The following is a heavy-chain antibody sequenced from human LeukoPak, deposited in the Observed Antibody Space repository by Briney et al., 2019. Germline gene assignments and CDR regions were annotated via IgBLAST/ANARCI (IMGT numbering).Heavy chain of an antibody. Sequence: SETLSLTCTVSGYSIISDYFWGWIRQPPGKGLEWSGYIYYSGSSNYNPSLKSRVTISVDTSKNQFSLKLSSVTAADTAVYYCASDTGVLWFGEYDYWGQGTLVTVSS. CDR1: GYSIISDYF. CDR2: IYYSGSS. V-gene: IGHV4-61*01. CDR3: ASDTGVLWFGEYDY. D-gene: IGHD3-10*01. J-gene: IGHJ4*02.